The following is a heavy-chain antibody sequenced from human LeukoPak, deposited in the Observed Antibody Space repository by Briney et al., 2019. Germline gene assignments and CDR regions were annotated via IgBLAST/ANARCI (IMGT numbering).Heavy chain of an antibody. J-gene: IGHJ4*02. CDR2: IYYGGST. Sequence: PSETLSLTCTVSGGSISSYYWSWIRQPPGKGLEWIGYIYYGGSTNYNPSLKSRVTISVDTSKNQFSLKLSSVTAADTAVYYCARVRRSSGYEYWGQGALVTVSS. D-gene: IGHD3-22*01. CDR1: GGSISSYY. V-gene: IGHV4-59*01. CDR3: ARVRRSSGYEY.